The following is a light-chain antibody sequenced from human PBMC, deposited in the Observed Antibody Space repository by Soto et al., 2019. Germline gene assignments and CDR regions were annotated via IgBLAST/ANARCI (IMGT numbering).Light chain of an antibody. V-gene: IGKV3-15*01. Sequence: EIVMTQSPATLSVSRGERATLSCRASQRVSSNLAWDQQKPGQAPRLLIYGASTRATGIPARFSGSGSGTEFPLTSSRLQSEDFAVYYWQEYRPWTFGQGTKVEIK. CDR3: QEYRPWT. J-gene: IGKJ1*01. CDR2: GAS. CDR1: QRVSSN.